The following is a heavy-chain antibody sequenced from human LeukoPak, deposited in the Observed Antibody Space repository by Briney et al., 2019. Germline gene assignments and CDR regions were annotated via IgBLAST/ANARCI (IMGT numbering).Heavy chain of an antibody. CDR3: ARVTMIVVVGWDVDAFDI. V-gene: IGHV3-23*01. CDR2: ISGSGGST. CDR1: GFTFSSYA. D-gene: IGHD3-22*01. Sequence: GGSLRLSCAASGFTFSSYAMSWVRQAPGKGLEWVSAISGSGGSTYYADSVKGRFTISRDNSKNTLYLQMNSLRAEDTAVYYCARVTMIVVVGWDVDAFDIWGQGTMVTVSS. J-gene: IGHJ3*02.